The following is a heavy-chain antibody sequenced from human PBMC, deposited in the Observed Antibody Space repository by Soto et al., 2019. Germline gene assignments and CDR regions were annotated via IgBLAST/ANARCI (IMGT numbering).Heavy chain of an antibody. V-gene: IGHV1-2*04. D-gene: IGHD6-19*01. CDR2: INPNSGGT. CDR3: ARGGHKHKPPVSPFDY. Sequence: QVQLVQSGAEVKKPGASVKVSCKASGYTFTGYYMHWVRQAPGQGLEWMGWINPNSGGTNYAQKFQGWVTMTRDTSIRTAYTEMSRLRSDDTAVYYCARGGHKHKPPVSPFDYWGQGTPVTVFS. CDR1: GYTFTGYY. J-gene: IGHJ4*02.